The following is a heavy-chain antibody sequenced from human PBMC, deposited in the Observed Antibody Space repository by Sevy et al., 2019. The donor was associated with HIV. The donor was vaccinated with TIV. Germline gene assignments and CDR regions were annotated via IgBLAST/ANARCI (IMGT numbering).Heavy chain of an antibody. CDR1: GFTFSNYA. CDR2: ISGSGGSGDKT. CDR3: ARKYDSSGYFDY. Sequence: GGSLRLSCAASGFTFSNYAMNWVRQAPGKGLEWVSGISGSGGSGDKTNYADSEKGRVTISRDDSKNTLYLQFNSLRAEYRAIYYCARKYDSSGYFDYWGQGTLVTVSS. J-gene: IGHJ4*02. D-gene: IGHD3-22*01. V-gene: IGHV3-23*01.